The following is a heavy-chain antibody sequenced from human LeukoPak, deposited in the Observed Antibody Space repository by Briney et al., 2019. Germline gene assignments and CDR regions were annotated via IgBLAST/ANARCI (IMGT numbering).Heavy chain of an antibody. CDR2: ISYDGSNK. CDR3: AKDRVVVAATVYYYGMDV. Sequence: GGSLRLSCVASGFTFSSYGMHWVRQAPGKGLEWVAVISYDGSNKYYIDSVKGRFTISRDNSKNTLYLQMNSLRAEDTAVYYCAKDRVVVAATVYYYGMDVWGQGTTVTVSS. D-gene: IGHD2-15*01. J-gene: IGHJ6*02. CDR1: GFTFSSYG. V-gene: IGHV3-30*18.